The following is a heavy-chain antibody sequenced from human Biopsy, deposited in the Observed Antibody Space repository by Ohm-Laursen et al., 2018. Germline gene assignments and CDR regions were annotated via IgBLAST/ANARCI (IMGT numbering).Heavy chain of an antibody. CDR2: IVVGGGNT. J-gene: IGHJ4*02. CDR1: GFTFNRSA. D-gene: IGHD2-21*02. Sequence: SSVKVSCKASGFTFNRSAMQWVRQARGQRLEWIGWIVVGGGNTNYAQKFQERVTITRDMSTSTAYMGLSSLRSEDTAVYYCASRPNCSGDCSSGFDYWGQGTLVTVSS. V-gene: IGHV1-58*02. CDR3: ASRPNCSGDCSSGFDY.